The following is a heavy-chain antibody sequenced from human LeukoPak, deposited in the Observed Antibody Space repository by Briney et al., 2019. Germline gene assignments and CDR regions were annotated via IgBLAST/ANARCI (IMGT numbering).Heavy chain of an antibody. CDR3: ARELAA. CDR2: MNPDSGNT. D-gene: IGHD1-1*01. CDR1: GYTFSSYD. J-gene: IGHJ4*02. V-gene: IGHV1-8*01. Sequence: ASVKVSCKASGYTFSSYDINWVRQATGQGLEWMGYMNPDSGNTGYAQNFQGRVTMTVNTSITTAYMELSSLRPEDTAVYYCARELAAWGQGTLVTVSS.